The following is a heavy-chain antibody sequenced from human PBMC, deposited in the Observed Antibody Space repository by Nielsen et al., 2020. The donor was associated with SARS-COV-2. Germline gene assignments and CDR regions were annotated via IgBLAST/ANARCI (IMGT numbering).Heavy chain of an antibody. CDR3: ARVVEGDDFWSGYSNGVDV. V-gene: IGHV1-18*01. CDR2: ISVYSGLT. J-gene: IGHJ6*02. Sequence: ASVKVSCKASGYTFISYPITWVRQAPGQGLEWMVWISVYSGLTNYAQRLQGRVTMTTDTSTTTAYMELRSLRSDDTAVYYCARVVEGDDFWSGYSNGVDVWGQGTTVSVS. CDR1: GYTFISYP. D-gene: IGHD3-3*01.